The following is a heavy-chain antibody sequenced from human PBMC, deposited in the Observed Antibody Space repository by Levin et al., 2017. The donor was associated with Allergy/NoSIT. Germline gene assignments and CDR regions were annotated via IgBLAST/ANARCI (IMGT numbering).Heavy chain of an antibody. V-gene: IGHV1-18*01. CDR3: AREHCLGGRCYGVDY. CDR2: SSTYNDYT. J-gene: IGHJ4*02. CDR1: GYTFTTYG. Sequence: GGSLRLSCKASGYTFTTYGISWVRQAPGQGLEWMGWSSTYNDYTNSAQKFQGRVTMTTDTSTSTADMELRSLRYDDTAVYYCAREHCLGGRCYGVDYWGQGTLVTVSS. D-gene: IGHD2-15*01.